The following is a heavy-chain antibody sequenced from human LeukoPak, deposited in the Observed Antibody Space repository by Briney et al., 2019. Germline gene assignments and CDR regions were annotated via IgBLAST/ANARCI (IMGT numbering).Heavy chain of an antibody. D-gene: IGHD5-18*01. V-gene: IGHV4-4*02. J-gene: IGHJ4*02. CDR3: ANKRNTAPYYFDY. CDR2: IYHSGSA. CDR1: GGSLSSNNW. Sequence: SETLSLTCAVPGGSLSSNNWWSWVRQPPGKGLEWIGEIYHSGSANYNPSLKSRVTISVDKSKNQFSLKLSSVTAADTAVYYCANKRNTAPYYFDYWGQGSLVTVSS.